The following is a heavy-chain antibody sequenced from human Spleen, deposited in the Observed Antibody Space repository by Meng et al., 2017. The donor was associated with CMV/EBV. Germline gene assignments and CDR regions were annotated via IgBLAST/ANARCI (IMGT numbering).Heavy chain of an antibody. J-gene: IGHJ4*02. Sequence: ASVRVSCKASGYTFTDYDMHWVRQAPGQGLEWMGWINPNSGGTNYAQKFQDRVNMTRDTSIRTAYMELSRLRSDDTAIYYCARGGSLVLAAARDWGQGTLVTVSS. D-gene: IGHD2-15*01. CDR2: INPNSGGT. CDR3: ARGGSLVLAAARD. CDR1: GYTFTDYD. V-gene: IGHV1-2*02.